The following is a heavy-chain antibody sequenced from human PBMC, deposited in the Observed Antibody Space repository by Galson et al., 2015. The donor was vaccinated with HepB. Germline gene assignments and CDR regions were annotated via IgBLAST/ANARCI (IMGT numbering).Heavy chain of an antibody. V-gene: IGHV1-46*01. J-gene: IGHJ6*02. Sequence: SVKVSCKASGYTFTSYYMHWVRQAPGQGLEWMGIINPSGGSTSYAQKFQGRVTMTRDTSTSTVYMELSSLRSEDTAVYYCARDGEVTTVTTGDAQDVWGQGTTVTVSS. CDR3: ARDGEVTTVTTGDAQDV. CDR2: INPSGGST. D-gene: IGHD4-17*01. CDR1: GYTFTSYY.